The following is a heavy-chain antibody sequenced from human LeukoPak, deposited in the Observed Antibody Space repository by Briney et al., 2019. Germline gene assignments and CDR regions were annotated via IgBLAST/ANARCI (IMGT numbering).Heavy chain of an antibody. D-gene: IGHD3-9*01. CDR2: IIPIFGTA. Sequence: VASVTVSCKASGGTFSSYAISWVRQAPGQGLEWMGGIIPIFGTANYAQKFQGRVTITADESTSTAYMELSSLRSEGTAVYYCARSQYYDILTGYYANGDPLYFDYWGQGTLVTVSS. V-gene: IGHV1-69*01. CDR1: GGTFSSYA. J-gene: IGHJ4*02. CDR3: ARSQYYDILTGYYANGDPLYFDY.